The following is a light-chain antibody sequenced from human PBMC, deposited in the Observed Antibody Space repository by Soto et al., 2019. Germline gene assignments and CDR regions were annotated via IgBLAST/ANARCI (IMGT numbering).Light chain of an antibody. Sequence: DIQMTQSPSSLSASVGDRVTITCRASQGIPIYLAWYQQKPGKVPKLLIYAASTLQSGVPSRFSGSGSETDFTLTISSLQPEDVATYYCQKYKSAPRCTFGQGTKLEIK. CDR1: QGIPIY. V-gene: IGKV1-27*01. J-gene: IGKJ2*01. CDR3: QKYKSAPRCT. CDR2: AAS.